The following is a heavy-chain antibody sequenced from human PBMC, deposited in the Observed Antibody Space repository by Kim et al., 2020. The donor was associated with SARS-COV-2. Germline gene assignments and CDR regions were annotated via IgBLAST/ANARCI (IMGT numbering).Heavy chain of an antibody. CDR2: IDPEGGKT. D-gene: IGHD1-26*01. CDR3: ATGVRMGVAGGVDP. CDR1: GYTFTELS. Sequence: ASVKVSCKASGYTFTELSMHWVRQAPGKGLEWMGVIDPEGGKTSYAQKFQGRVTMTKDTSTDTAYMELSSLRSEDTAVYYCATGVRMGVAGGVDPWG. V-gene: IGHV1-24*01. J-gene: IGHJ5*02.